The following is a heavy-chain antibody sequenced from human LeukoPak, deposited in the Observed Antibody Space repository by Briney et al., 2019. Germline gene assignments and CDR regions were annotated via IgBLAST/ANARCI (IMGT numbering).Heavy chain of an antibody. CDR3: ARGFYDFLTGYYLDV. CDR1: GGSISSYY. D-gene: IGHD3-9*01. V-gene: IGHV4-4*09. J-gene: IGHJ6*04. Sequence: SETPSLTCTVSGGSISSYYWSWIRQPPGRGLEWVGYIHTSGSTSYNSFLTSRVTMSVDTSNNHFSLRLSSVTAADTAVYYCARGFYDFLTGYYLDVWGKGTTVTVSS. CDR2: IHTSGST.